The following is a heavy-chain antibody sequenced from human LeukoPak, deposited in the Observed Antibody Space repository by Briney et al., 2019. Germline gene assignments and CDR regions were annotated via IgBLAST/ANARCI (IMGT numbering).Heavy chain of an antibody. CDR2: ISGSGGST. D-gene: IGHD1-26*01. CDR3: ARADSGNYFGLDY. Sequence: GGSLRLSCAASGFTFSSYAMSWVRQAPGKGLEWVSAISGSGGSTYYADSVKGRFTISRDNSKNTLYLQMNSLRAEDTAIYYCARADSGNYFGLDYWGQGTLVTVSS. J-gene: IGHJ4*02. CDR1: GFTFSSYA. V-gene: IGHV3-23*01.